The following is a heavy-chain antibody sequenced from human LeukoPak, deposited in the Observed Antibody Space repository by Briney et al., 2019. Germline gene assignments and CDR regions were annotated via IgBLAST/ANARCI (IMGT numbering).Heavy chain of an antibody. Sequence: SLRLSCAASGFTFSDFAMHWVRQAPGKGLGWLAGTSDDGTKTYYAQSVKGRFTISRDNSKNMLFLQMNSLRSEDTAIYYCARRDNFEYWGQGTLVTVSS. CDR3: ARRDNFEY. V-gene: IGHV3-30*04. CDR1: GFTFSDFA. CDR2: TSDDGTKT. J-gene: IGHJ4*02. D-gene: IGHD2-15*01.